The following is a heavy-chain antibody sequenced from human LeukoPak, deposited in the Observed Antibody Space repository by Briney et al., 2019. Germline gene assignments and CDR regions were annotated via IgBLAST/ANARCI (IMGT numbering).Heavy chain of an antibody. D-gene: IGHD6-19*01. V-gene: IGHV3-66*01. Sequence: GGSLRLSCVASGFSVSNNYMSWVRQAPGKGLECVSVIYNGGSTYYADSVKGRVTISRDKSKNTLYLQMNSLRAEDTAVYYCTRAKGIAVAGQFYYGMDVWGQGTTVTVSS. J-gene: IGHJ6*02. CDR3: TRAKGIAVAGQFYYGMDV. CDR1: GFSVSNNY. CDR2: IYNGGST.